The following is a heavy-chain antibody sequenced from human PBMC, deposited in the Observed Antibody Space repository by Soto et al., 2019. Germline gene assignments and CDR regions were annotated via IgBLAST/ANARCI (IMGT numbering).Heavy chain of an antibody. D-gene: IGHD3-10*02. J-gene: IGHJ4*02. Sequence: PRGSLRLSCTASGFTFGDYAMSWFRQAPGKGLEWVGFIRSKAYGGTTEYAASVKGRFTISRDDSKSIAYLQMNSLKTEDTAVYYCTSLFSGTIKPRVDYWGQGTLVTVSS. CDR3: TSLFSGTIKPRVDY. CDR1: GFTFGDYA. CDR2: IRSKAYGGTT. V-gene: IGHV3-49*03.